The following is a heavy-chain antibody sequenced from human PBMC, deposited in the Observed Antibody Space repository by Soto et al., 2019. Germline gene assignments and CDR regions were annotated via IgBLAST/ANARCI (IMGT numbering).Heavy chain of an antibody. CDR2: IYYSGST. D-gene: IGHD6-13*01. V-gene: IGHV4-30-4*01. J-gene: IGHJ4*02. CDR3: AREDSSSWNIDY. Sequence: PSETLSLTCTVSGGSISSGDYYWSWIRQPPGKGLEWIGYIYYSGSTYYNPSLKSRVTISVDTSKNQFSLKLSSVTAADTAAYYCAREDSSSWNIDYWGQGTLVTVSS. CDR1: GGSISSGDYY.